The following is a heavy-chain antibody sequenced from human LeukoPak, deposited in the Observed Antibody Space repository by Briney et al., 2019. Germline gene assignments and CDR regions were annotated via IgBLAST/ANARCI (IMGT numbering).Heavy chain of an antibody. CDR3: ARALRQQLVTGWFDP. J-gene: IGHJ5*02. D-gene: IGHD6-13*01. CDR2: IYHSGSS. CDR1: GDSINSYY. Sequence: SETLSLTCSVSGDSINSYYWVGIRHPQGKELEGMGYIYHSGSSNYNPSLWGRVTMSVDTSKNQFSLRLTSVTAADTAVYYCARALRQQLVTGWFDPWGQGTLVTVSS. V-gene: IGHV4-59*13.